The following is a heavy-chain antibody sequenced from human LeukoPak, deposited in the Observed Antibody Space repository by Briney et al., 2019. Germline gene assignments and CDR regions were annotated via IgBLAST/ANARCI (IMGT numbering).Heavy chain of an antibody. Sequence: PSETLSLTCTVSGGSLSSYYWSWIRQPPGKGLEWIGYIYYSGSTSYNPSLKSRVTISVDTSKNQFSLKLTSVTAADTAIYYCARARYSGSFRHAFDIWGQGTMVTVSS. J-gene: IGHJ3*02. CDR2: IYYSGST. D-gene: IGHD1-26*01. CDR1: GGSLSSYY. CDR3: ARARYSGSFRHAFDI. V-gene: IGHV4-59*01.